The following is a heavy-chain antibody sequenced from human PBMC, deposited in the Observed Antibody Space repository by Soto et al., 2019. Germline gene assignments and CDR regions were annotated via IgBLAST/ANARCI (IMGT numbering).Heavy chain of an antibody. CDR2: IRSKANSYAT. CDR3: TTNLGYCSGGSCYYYYYMDV. J-gene: IGHJ6*03. D-gene: IGHD2-15*01. V-gene: IGHV3-73*01. CDR1: GFTFSGSA. Sequence: GGSLRLSCAASGFTFSGSAMHWVRQASGKGLEWVGRIRSKANSYATAYAASVKGRFTISRDDSKNTAYLQMNSLKTEDTAVYYCTTNLGYCSGGSCYYYYYMDVWGKGTTVTVSS.